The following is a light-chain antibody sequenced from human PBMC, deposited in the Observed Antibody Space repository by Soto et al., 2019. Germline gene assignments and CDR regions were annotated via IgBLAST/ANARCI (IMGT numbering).Light chain of an antibody. V-gene: IGLV2-8*01. CDR1: SSDVGGYNY. J-gene: IGLJ1*01. Sequence: QSVLTQPSSASVSPGQSVTISCTGTSSDVGGYNYVSWYQQHPGKAPKLMIYEVSKRPSGVPDRFSGSKSGNTASLTVSGLQAEDEADYYCSSYAGSTFRVFGTGTKVTVL. CDR2: EVS. CDR3: SSYAGSTFRV.